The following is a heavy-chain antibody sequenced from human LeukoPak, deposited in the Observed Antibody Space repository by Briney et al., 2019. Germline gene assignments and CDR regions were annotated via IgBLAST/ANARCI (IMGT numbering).Heavy chain of an antibody. V-gene: IGHV4-34*01. D-gene: IGHD2-2*01. Sequence: SETLSLTCAVYGGSFSGYYWSWIRQPPGKGLEWIGEINHSGSTNYNPSLKGRVTISVDTSKNQFSLKLSSVAAADTAVYYCARGAGGPANWFDPWGQGTLVTVSS. J-gene: IGHJ5*02. CDR2: INHSGST. CDR1: GGSFSGYY. CDR3: ARGAGGPANWFDP.